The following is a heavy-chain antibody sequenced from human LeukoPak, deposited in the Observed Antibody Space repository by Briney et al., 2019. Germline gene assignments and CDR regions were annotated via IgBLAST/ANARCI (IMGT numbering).Heavy chain of an antibody. D-gene: IGHD3-9*01. Sequence: PGGSLRLSCAASGFTFSSYAMHWVRQAPGKGLEWVAVISYDGSNKYYADSVKGRFTISRDNSKNTLYLQMNSLRAEDTAVYYCASQARYYDILNWGQGTVVTVSS. V-gene: IGHV3-30-3*01. CDR2: ISYDGSNK. J-gene: IGHJ4*02. CDR1: GFTFSSYA. CDR3: ASQARYYDILN.